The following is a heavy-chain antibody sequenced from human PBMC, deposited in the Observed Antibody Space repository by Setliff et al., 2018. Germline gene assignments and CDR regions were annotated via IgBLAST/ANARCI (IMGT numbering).Heavy chain of an antibody. V-gene: IGHV4-4*07. CDR3: ARGPGAATGEGFDI. D-gene: IGHD7-27*01. CDR1: GGSISGHY. J-gene: IGHJ3*02. CDR2: MYGNS. Sequence: SETLSLTCTVSGGSISGHYWTWIRQPAGKGLEWIGRMYGNSNYNPSLKSRVTMSIDTSKNKFSLKLSSVTAADTAVYYCARGPGAATGEGFDIWGQWTMVTVSS.